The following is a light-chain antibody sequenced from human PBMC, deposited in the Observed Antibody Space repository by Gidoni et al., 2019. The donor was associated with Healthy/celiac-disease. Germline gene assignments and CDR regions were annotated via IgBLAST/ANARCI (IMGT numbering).Light chain of an antibody. J-gene: IGKJ1*01. CDR2: KAS. CDR3: QQYNSYWT. Sequence: DIQMTQSPSTLSASVGDRVTITCRASQSISSWLAWYQQKQGKAPKLLIYKASSLESGVPSRFSGSGSGTEFTLTISSLQPDDFATYYCQQYNSYWTFGQXTKVEIK. CDR1: QSISSW. V-gene: IGKV1-5*03.